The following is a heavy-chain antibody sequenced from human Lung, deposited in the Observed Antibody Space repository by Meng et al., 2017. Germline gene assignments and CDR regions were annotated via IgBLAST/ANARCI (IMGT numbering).Heavy chain of an antibody. CDR2: INPNSGGT. V-gene: IGHV1-2*06. CDR1: GYTFTAYY. J-gene: IGHJ4*02. Sequence: QVQLVQSGADVKKPGASVKVSCKASGYTFTAYYIHWVRQDPGQGLEWMGRINPNSGGTNFAQKFQGRVIMTRDTSISTAYMELSSLGFDDTAVYYCAKALGWGSSPDYWGQGILVTVSS. D-gene: IGHD2-21*01. CDR3: AKALGWGSSPDY.